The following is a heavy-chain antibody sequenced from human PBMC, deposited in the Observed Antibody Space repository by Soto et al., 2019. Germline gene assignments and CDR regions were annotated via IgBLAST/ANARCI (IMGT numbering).Heavy chain of an antibody. CDR1: GYTFTTYY. D-gene: IGHD2-15*01. J-gene: IGHJ4*02. V-gene: IGHV1-46*01. CDR2: INPSGGST. Sequence: ASVKVSCKASGYTFTTYYMHWVRQAPGQGLEWMGIINPSGGSTSYAQKFQGRVTMTRDTSTSTVYMELSSLRSEDTALYYCARDSQGVVLFDYWGQGTLVTVSS. CDR3: ARDSQGVVLFDY.